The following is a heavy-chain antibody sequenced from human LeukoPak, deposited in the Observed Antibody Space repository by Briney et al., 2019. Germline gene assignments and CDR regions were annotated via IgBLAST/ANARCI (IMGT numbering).Heavy chain of an antibody. CDR1: GFTFSDYY. CDR2: ISSSGSTI. V-gene: IGHV3-11*01. D-gene: IGHD3-10*01. CDR3: ARDKRWFGVSTTYYFDY. J-gene: IGHJ4*02. Sequence: GGSLRLSCTASGFTFSDYYMSWIRQAPGKGLDWVSYISSSGSTIYYADSVKGRFTISRDNAKNSLYLQMNSLRAEDTAVYYCARDKRWFGVSTTYYFDYWGQGTLVTVSS.